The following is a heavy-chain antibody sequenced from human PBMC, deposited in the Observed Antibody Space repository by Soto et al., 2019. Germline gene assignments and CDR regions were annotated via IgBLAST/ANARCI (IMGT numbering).Heavy chain of an antibody. V-gene: IGHV3-74*01. CDR1: GFTFNTHW. Sequence: GGSLRLSCAASGFTFNTHWMHWVRQAPGKGLVWVSRINSDGSITDYADSVKGRFSISRDNPRNTLYLQMNSLNPEDTAVYYCARAMTSVGAAAKGDFWGQGTLVTVSS. CDR3: ARAMTSVGAAAKGDF. J-gene: IGHJ4*02. CDR2: INSDGSIT. D-gene: IGHD1-26*01.